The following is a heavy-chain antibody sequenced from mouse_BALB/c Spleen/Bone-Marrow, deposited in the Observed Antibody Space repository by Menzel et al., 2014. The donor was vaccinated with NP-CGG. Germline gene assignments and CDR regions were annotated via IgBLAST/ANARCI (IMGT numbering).Heavy chain of an antibody. CDR2: IDPANGNT. J-gene: IGHJ4*01. CDR1: GFNIEDTY. Sequence: EVKLVESGAELVKPGDSVKLSCTASGFNIEDTYMHWVKQRPEQGLEWIGRIDPANGNTKYDPKFQGKATITADTSSNTAYLQLSSLTSEDTAVYYCAEITTAAYYVMDYWGQGTSVTVSS. CDR3: AEITTAAYYVMDY. V-gene: IGHV14-3*02. D-gene: IGHD1-2*01.